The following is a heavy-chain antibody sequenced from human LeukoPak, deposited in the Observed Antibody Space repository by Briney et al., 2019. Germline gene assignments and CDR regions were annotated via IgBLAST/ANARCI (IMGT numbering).Heavy chain of an antibody. D-gene: IGHD1-1*01. V-gene: IGHV5-51*01. CDR3: ASQYNWNDVYFDY. CDR2: IYPGDSDT. Sequence: GASLQISCKGSGYSFTSYWIGWVRQLPGKGLEWMGIIYPGDSDTRYSPSFQGQVTISADKSISTAYLQWSSLKASDTAMYYCASQYNWNDVYFDYWGQGTLVTVSS. CDR1: GYSFTSYW. J-gene: IGHJ4*02.